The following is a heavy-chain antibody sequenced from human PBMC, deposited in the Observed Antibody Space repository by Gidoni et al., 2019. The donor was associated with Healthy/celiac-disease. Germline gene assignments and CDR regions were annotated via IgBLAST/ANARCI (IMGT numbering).Heavy chain of an antibody. Sequence: QVQLVQSGAEVKKPGSSVKVSCKASGGTFSSYAISWVRQAPGQGLEWMGRIIPILGIANDAQKFQGRVTITADKSTSTAYMELSSLRSEDTAVYYCAREGYYGSGSYYLFGMDVWGQGTTVTVSS. J-gene: IGHJ6*02. D-gene: IGHD3-10*01. CDR1: GGTFSSYA. CDR2: IIPILGIA. V-gene: IGHV1-69*04. CDR3: AREGYYGSGSYYLFGMDV.